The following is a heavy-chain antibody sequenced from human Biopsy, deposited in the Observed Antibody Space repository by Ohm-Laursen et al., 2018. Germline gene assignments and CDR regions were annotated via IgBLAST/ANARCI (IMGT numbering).Heavy chain of an antibody. CDR3: AKRMFSFDSRDIFDY. D-gene: IGHD3-22*01. J-gene: IGHJ4*02. V-gene: IGHV3-30*18. Sequence: SLRLSCAASGFSFSSYGMHWVRQAPGKGLEWVAVISDDGRNKYYIDSVRGRFTISRDNSRNTLYLQMNSLTAEDTALYYCAKRMFSFDSRDIFDYWGQGSLVTVTS. CDR1: GFSFSSYG. CDR2: ISDDGRNK.